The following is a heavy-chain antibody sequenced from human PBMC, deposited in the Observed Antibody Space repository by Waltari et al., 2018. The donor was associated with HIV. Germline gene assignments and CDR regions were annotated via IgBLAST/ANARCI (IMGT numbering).Heavy chain of an antibody. Sequence: QVQLVQSGAEVKKPGASVKVSCKASGYPFTTYYINWVRQATGQGLEWMGRMNPNSGNTGYAQKFQGRVTMTRNTSITTAHMELSSLRSDDTAVYYCARGRSGNYRGNSVVDYWGQGTLVTVSS. CDR2: MNPNSGNT. CDR3: ARGRSGNYRGNSVVDY. D-gene: IGHD1-26*01. CDR1: GYPFTTYY. V-gene: IGHV1-8*01. J-gene: IGHJ4*02.